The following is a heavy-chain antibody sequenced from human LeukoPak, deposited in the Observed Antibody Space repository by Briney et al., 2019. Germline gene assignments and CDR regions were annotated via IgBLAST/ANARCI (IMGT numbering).Heavy chain of an antibody. Sequence: GASVKVSCKASGYTFTSYAMHWVRQAPGQRLEWMGWINAGNGNTKYSQEFQGRVTITRDTSASTAYMELSSLRSEDTAVYYCARGITMVRGALDYWGQGTLVTVSS. J-gene: IGHJ4*02. CDR3: ARGITMVRGALDY. D-gene: IGHD3-10*01. V-gene: IGHV1-3*01. CDR1: GYTFTSYA. CDR2: INAGNGNT.